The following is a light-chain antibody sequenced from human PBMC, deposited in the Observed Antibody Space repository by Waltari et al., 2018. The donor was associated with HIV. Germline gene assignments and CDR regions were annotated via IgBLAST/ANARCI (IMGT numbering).Light chain of an antibody. CDR2: EVS. CDR3: SSYTSSSHVV. Sequence: QSALTQPASVSGSPGQSITISCTGTSSDVGGYNYVYWYQQHPGKAPKLMIYEVSNRPSGVSNRFSGSKSGNTASLTISGLQAEDEADYYCSSYTSSSHVVFGGGTKLTVL. J-gene: IGLJ2*01. V-gene: IGLV2-14*01. CDR1: SSDVGGYNY.